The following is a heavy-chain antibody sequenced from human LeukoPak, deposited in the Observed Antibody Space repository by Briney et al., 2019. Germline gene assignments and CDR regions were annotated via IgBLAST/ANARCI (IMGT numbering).Heavy chain of an antibody. V-gene: IGHV4-61*02. D-gene: IGHD6-6*01. CDR1: GGSISSGSYY. Sequence: SETLSLTCTVSGGSISSGSYYWSWIRQPGGKGLEWIGRIYTSGSTNYNPSLKSRVTISVDTSKNQFSLKLSSVTAADTAVYYCARYTLSSSTFDIWGQGTMVTVSS. CDR2: IYTSGST. J-gene: IGHJ3*02. CDR3: ARYTLSSSTFDI.